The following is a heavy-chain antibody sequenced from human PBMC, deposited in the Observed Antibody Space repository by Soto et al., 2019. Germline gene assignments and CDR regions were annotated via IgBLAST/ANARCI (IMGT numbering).Heavy chain of an antibody. CDR2: MNPNSGNT. CDR1: GYTFTSYD. Sequence: ASVKGSCKASGYTFTSYDINWVRQATGQGLEWMGWMNPNSGNTGYAQKFQGRVTMTRNTSISTAYVELSSLRSEDTAVYYCARGRGYYDFWSLRPWGQGTLVTVSS. V-gene: IGHV1-8*01. D-gene: IGHD3-3*01. CDR3: ARGRGYYDFWSLRP. J-gene: IGHJ5*02.